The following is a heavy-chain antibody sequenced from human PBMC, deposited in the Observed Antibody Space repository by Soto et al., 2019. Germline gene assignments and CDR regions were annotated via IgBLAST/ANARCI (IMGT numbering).Heavy chain of an antibody. CDR1: GGSISSNDFY. CDR2: IYYSGNT. J-gene: IGHJ5*01. D-gene: IGHD1-1*01. Sequence: QVQLQESGPGLVKPSQTLSLTCIVSGGSISSNDFYWSWIRQHPGKGLEWIGYIYYSGNTYYNPFLKGRIKKLVRKSKNQVSPKVSSVDSGGQGGDYFAKLNGNWENLVDPWGQGNPVNRSS. V-gene: IGHV4-30-4*08. CDR3: AKLNGNWENLVDP.